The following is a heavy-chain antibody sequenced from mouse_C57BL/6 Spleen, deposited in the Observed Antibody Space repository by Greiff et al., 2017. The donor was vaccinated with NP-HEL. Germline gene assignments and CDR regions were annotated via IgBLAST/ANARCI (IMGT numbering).Heavy chain of an antibody. CDR1: GYSITSAY. CDR2: ISYSGST. D-gene: IGHD1-1*01. V-gene: IGHV3-8*01. Sequence: EVKLMESGPGLAKPSQTLSLTCSVTGYSITSAYWNWIRKFPGNKLEYMGYISYSGSTYYNPSLKSQISITRYTSKNQYYLQLNSVTTEDTATYYCARLVTTVVEGYYYAMDYWGQGTSVTVSS. J-gene: IGHJ4*01. CDR3: ARLVTTVVEGYYYAMDY.